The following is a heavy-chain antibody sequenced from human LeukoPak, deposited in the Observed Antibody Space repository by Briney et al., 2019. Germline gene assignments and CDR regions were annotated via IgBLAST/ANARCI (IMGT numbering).Heavy chain of an antibody. CDR3: ARGRSGWYYFDY. CDR2: TYYRSKWYN. CDR1: GDSVSSNSAA. D-gene: IGHD6-19*01. V-gene: IGHV6-1*01. J-gene: IGHJ4*02. Sequence: SQTLPLTCAISGDSVSSNSAAWNWIRQSPSRGLEWLGRTYYRSKWYNDYALSVKGRITINPDTSNNQFSLHLNSVTPEDTAVYYCARGRSGWYYFDYWGQGTLVTVSS.